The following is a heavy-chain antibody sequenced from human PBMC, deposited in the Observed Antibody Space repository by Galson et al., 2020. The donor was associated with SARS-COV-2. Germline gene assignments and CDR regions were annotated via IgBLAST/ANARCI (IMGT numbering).Heavy chain of an antibody. J-gene: IGHJ5*02. CDR1: GFTFGDYA. V-gene: IGHV3-49*03. Sequence: GGSLRLSCTASGFTFGDYAMSWFRQAPGKGLEWVGFIRSKAYGGTTEYAASVKGSFTISRDDSKSLAYLQMNSRKTEDTAVYYCTRAREARIVVGNWCDPWGQGTLVTISS. CDR3: TRAREARIVVGNWCDP. D-gene: IGHD3-22*01. CDR2: IRSKAYGGTT.